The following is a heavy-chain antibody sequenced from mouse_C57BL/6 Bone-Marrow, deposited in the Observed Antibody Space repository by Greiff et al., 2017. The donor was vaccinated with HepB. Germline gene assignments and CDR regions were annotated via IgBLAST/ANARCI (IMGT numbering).Heavy chain of an antibody. D-gene: IGHD2-3*01. CDR2: ISSGGDYI. CDR1: GFTFSSYA. CDR3: TRDGCWDYFDY. V-gene: IGHV5-9-1*02. J-gene: IGHJ2*01. Sequence: EVKLVESGEGLVKPGGSLKLSCAASGFTFSSYAMSWVRQTPEKRLEWVAYISSGGDYIYYADTVKGRFTISRDNARNTLYLQMSSLKSEDTAMYYCTRDGCWDYFDYWGQGTTLTVSS.